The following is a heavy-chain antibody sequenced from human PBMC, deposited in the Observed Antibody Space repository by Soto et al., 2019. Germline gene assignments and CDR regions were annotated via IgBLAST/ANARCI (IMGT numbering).Heavy chain of an antibody. CDR1: NGSISSRSSY. Sequence: QLQLQESGSGLVKPSETLSLTCIVSNGSISSRSSYWGWIRQTPGKGLEWIGSIYYIGNTYYNPSLKSRVTISIDTSKTQFSLKMNSVTAAGTAVYFCGGQDYGAKGYYFENWVQGALVTVSS. D-gene: IGHD4-17*01. V-gene: IGHV4-39*01. CDR3: GGQDYGAKGYYFEN. J-gene: IGHJ4*02. CDR2: IYYIGNT.